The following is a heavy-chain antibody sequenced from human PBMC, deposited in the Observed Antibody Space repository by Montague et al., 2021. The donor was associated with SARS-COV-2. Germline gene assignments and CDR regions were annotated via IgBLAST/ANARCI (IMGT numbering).Heavy chain of an antibody. V-gene: IGHV4-39*07. Sequence: SETLSLTCTVSDDSISSSSYYWGWIRQPPGKGLEWIGTISYTGSTYHNPSLHSRVAISVDTSKNHFSLRLTSVTAADTAVYYCARDLYHSYWFEFWGPGTLVTVSS. D-gene: IGHD2/OR15-2a*01. CDR3: ARDLYHSYWFEF. J-gene: IGHJ5*01. CDR1: DDSISSSSYY. CDR2: ISYTGST.